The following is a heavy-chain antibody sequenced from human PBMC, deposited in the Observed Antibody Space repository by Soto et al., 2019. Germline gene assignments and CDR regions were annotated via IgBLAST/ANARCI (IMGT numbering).Heavy chain of an antibody. CDR2: IGADNSDT. CDR1: GYTFPTYG. J-gene: IGHJ5*02. V-gene: IGHV1-18*04. CDR3: ARDWRGAEGFDP. Sequence: QVQLVQSGPEVKKPGGSVKVSCKASGYTFPTYGFSWVRQAPGQGLEWVGWIGADNSDTTYAQKFQGRVTMTIDTSTTTSYMELRSLTTDDTAVYFCARDWRGAEGFDPWGHGTLVTVSS. D-gene: IGHD3-3*01.